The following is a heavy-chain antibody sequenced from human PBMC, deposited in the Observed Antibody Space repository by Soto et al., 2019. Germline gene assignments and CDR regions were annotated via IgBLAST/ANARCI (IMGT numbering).Heavy chain of an antibody. CDR1: GITVITNY. V-gene: IGHV3-66*01. CDR3: ARDARDDYDSSGYYPIYFDY. Sequence: PGGSLRLSCAASGITVITNYFSWVRQAPGQGLEWVSGIYSDGSTHYADSVKGRFTISRDNSKDTLYLQMNTLRAEDTGVYYCARDARDDYDSSGYYPIYFDYWGQGTLVTVSS. CDR2: IYSDGST. J-gene: IGHJ4*02. D-gene: IGHD3-22*01.